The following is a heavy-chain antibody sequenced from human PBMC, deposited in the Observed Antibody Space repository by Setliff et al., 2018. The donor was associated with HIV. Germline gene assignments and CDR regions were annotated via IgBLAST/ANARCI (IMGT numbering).Heavy chain of an antibody. CDR1: GFTVSSNY. CDR3: ARDRGYGGNQYYFDY. D-gene: IGHD2-15*01. CDR2: IYSGGAT. V-gene: IGHV3-53*01. J-gene: IGHJ4*02. Sequence: GGSLRLSCAASGFTVSSNYVRWVRQAPGKGLEWVSVIYSGGATFYADSVKGRFTISRDNVKNTLYLQMNSLRAEDTAVYYCARDRGYGGNQYYFDYWGQGTLVTVSS.